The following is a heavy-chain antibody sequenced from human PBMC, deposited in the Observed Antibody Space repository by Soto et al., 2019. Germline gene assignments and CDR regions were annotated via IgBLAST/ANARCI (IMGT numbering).Heavy chain of an antibody. V-gene: IGHV1-8*01. Sequence: ASVKVSCKASGYTFTRYDINWVRQATGQGLEWMGWMNPNSGNTGYAQKFQGRVTMTKNTSISTAYMELSSLRSEDTAVYYCARGPPKYYDILTGYYDYWGQGTLVTVSS. CDR3: ARGPPKYYDILTGYYDY. J-gene: IGHJ4*02. CDR2: MNPNSGNT. D-gene: IGHD3-9*01. CDR1: GYTFTRYD.